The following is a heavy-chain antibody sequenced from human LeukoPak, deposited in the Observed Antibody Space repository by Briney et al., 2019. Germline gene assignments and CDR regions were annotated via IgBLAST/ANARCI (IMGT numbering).Heavy chain of an antibody. J-gene: IGHJ4*02. Sequence: ETLSLTCTVSGGSISSSGYYWGWIRQPPGTGLEFFGIIYYSGTTYYNPSLKSRITISVDTSKSQFSLRLSSVTAADTAVYYCARLGCSGGDCYLDFWGQGTLVTVSS. CDR2: IYYSGTT. CDR1: GGSISSSGYY. CDR3: ARLGCSGGDCYLDF. D-gene: IGHD2-21*02. V-gene: IGHV4-39*01.